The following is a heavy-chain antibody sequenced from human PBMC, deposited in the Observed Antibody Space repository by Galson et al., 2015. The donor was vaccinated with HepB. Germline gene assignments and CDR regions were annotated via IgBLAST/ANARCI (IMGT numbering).Heavy chain of an antibody. V-gene: IGHV3-23*01. CDR1: GFTFSSYA. CDR2: ISGSGGST. CDR3: AKDLEYCSGGSCLMGGYFRGNWFDP. D-gene: IGHD2-15*01. J-gene: IGHJ5*02. Sequence: SLRLSCAASGFTFSSYAMSWVRQAPGKGLEWVSAISGSGGSTYYADPVKGRFTISRDNSKNTLYLQMNSLRAEDTAVYYCAKDLEYCSGGSCLMGGYFRGNWFDPWGQGTLVTVSS.